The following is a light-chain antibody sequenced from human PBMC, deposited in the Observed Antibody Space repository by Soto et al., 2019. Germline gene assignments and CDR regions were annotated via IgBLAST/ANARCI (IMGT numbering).Light chain of an antibody. CDR1: QGISNW. J-gene: IGKJ4*01. V-gene: IGKV1-12*01. Sequence: DIQMTQSPSSVSASVGDRVTITCRASQGISNWLAWYQQQPGKAPKLLIYAASSLQSGVPSRFSGGGSGTHFTFIISSLQAGDCATDYCQQTNTFLPLTFGGGTKVEIK. CDR3: QQTNTFLPLT. CDR2: AAS.